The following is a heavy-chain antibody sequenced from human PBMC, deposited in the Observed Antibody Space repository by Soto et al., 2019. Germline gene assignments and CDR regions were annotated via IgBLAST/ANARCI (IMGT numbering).Heavy chain of an antibody. CDR3: ARHGSRYGLAFMSD. D-gene: IGHD5-18*01. Sequence: SETLSLTCTVSGGSISSSSSYWGWIRQSPGKGLEWIGSIFYSGSTSYNPSLKSRVTISVDTSKNQFSLKLSSVTAADTAVYYCARHGSRYGLAFMSDWGQATLVTVSS. J-gene: IGHJ4*02. CDR2: IFYSGST. CDR1: GGSISSSSSY. V-gene: IGHV4-39*01.